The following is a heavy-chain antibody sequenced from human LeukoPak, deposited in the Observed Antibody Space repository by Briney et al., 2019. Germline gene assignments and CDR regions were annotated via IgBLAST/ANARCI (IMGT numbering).Heavy chain of an antibody. J-gene: IGHJ6*02. CDR3: ARDGYYDILTGLYYYYGMDV. CDR2: INAGNGNT. CDR1: GYTFTSYA. V-gene: IGHV1-3*01. D-gene: IGHD3-9*01. Sequence: ASVKVSCKASGYTFTSYAMHWVRQPPGQRLEWMGWINAGNGNTKYSQKFQGRVTITRDTSASTAYMELSSLRSEDTAVYYCARDGYYDILTGLYYYYGMDVWGQGTTVTVSS.